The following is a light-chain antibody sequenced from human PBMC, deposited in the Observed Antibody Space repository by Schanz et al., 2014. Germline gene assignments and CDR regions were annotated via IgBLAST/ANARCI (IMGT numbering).Light chain of an antibody. V-gene: IGKV3-11*01. CDR2: DAF. J-gene: IGKJ5*01. CDR1: QSVNNY. CDR3: QQRSDWPIT. Sequence: EIVLTQSPATLSLSPGDRATLSCRASQSVNNYLAWYQQKPGQAPRLLIYDAFNRAIGIPARFSGRGSGTEFTLTIGSLQPEDFAVYYCQQRSDWPITFGQGTRLEIK.